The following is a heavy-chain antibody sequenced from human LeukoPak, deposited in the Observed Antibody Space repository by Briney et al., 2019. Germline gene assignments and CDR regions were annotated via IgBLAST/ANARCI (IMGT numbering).Heavy chain of an antibody. CDR1: GFTLSSYG. Sequence: GRSLRLSCAASGFTLSSYGMHWVRQAPGKGLEWVAVIWYDGSNKYYADSVKGRFTISRDNSKNTLYLQMNSLRAEDTAVYYCAREGSSSSSYYYYGMDVWGQGTTVTVSS. CDR2: IWYDGSNK. J-gene: IGHJ6*02. D-gene: IGHD6-13*01. V-gene: IGHV3-33*01. CDR3: AREGSSSSSYYYYGMDV.